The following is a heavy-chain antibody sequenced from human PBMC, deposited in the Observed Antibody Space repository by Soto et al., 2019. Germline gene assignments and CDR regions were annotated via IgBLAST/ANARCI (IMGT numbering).Heavy chain of an antibody. CDR3: ARVGGFGATTIDY. CDR2: IYYSGST. J-gene: IGHJ4*02. V-gene: IGHV4-30-4*01. CDR1: GGSISSGDYY. Sequence: QVQLQESGPGLVKPSQTLSLTCTVSGGSISSGDYYWSWIRQPPGKGLEWIGYIYYSGSTYYYPSLKSRVTMSVDTSKNQFSLKMSSVTAADTAVYYCARVGGFGATTIDYWGQGTLVTVSS. D-gene: IGHD3-10*01.